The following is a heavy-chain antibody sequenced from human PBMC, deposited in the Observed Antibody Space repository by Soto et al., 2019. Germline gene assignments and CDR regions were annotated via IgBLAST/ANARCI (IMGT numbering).Heavy chain of an antibody. Sequence: EGQLVESGGRLVEPGGSLRLSCAASGFNFNVAWMNWVRQAPGKGLEWLGRIKSKGGGETTEYVAFVKGRFTISRDDSKTTLYLQMHSLKSEDTAVYYCTKVLALPPNDAFDIWCQGTMVTVSS. J-gene: IGHJ3*02. V-gene: IGHV3-15*01. CDR3: TKVLALPPNDAFDI. CDR2: IKSKGGGETT. CDR1: GFNFNVAW. D-gene: IGHD3-3*02.